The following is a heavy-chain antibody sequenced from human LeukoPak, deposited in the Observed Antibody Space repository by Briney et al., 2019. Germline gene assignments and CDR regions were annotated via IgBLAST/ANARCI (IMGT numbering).Heavy chain of an antibody. J-gene: IGHJ4*02. CDR3: ARDSGSADY. V-gene: IGHV1-18*01. Sequence: GASVKVSCKAYGYTLANFGISWVRQAPGQGLEWVGWISGYNGRTDYAQKFQGRVTVTTDPSTSTAYMELRSLTSDDTAVYFCARDSGSADYWGQGTLVTVSS. CDR2: ISGYNGRT. D-gene: IGHD1-26*01. CDR1: GYTLANFG.